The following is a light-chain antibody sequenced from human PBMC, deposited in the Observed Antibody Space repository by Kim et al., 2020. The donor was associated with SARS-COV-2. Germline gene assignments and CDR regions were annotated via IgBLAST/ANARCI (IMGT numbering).Light chain of an antibody. CDR1: QSISSNF. Sequence: EIVLTQSPGTLSLSPGERATLSCRASQSISSNFLAWYQQKPGQAPRLLIYGASSRATGIPDRFSGSGSGTDFTLTISRLEPEDSAVYYCQQYGNSPPWTFGQGTKVDIK. CDR3: QQYGNSPPWT. V-gene: IGKV3-20*01. CDR2: GAS. J-gene: IGKJ1*01.